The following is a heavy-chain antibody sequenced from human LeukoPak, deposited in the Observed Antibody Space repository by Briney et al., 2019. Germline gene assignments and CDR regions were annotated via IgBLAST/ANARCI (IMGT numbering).Heavy chain of an antibody. V-gene: IGHV4-61*08. CDR1: GDSVSSGDYH. J-gene: IGHJ4*02. Sequence: SETLSLTCTVSGDSVSSGDYHWSWIRQPPGKGLEWIGNISNSGNTNYNPSLKSRVTISIDTSKNQFSLKLSSVTAADTAVYYCARDQEDSGTDYWGQGTLVTVSS. CDR3: ARDQEDSGTDY. D-gene: IGHD3-10*01. CDR2: ISNSGNT.